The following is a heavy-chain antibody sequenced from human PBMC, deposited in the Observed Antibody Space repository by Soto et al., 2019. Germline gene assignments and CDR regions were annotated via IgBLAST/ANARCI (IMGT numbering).Heavy chain of an antibody. V-gene: IGHV4-4*02. CDR3: AREKGAGTYMGFDY. J-gene: IGHJ4*02. CDR2: IYHSGGT. Sequence: QVQLQESGPGLVEPSGTLSLTCSVCGGSISTNNWWSWVRQSPGRGLEWIGEIYHSGGTNYNPSPKSRVTMSVDKSKNQFSLEMTSVTAADTAVYYCAREKGAGTYMGFDYWGQGTLVTVSS. CDR1: GGSISTNNW. D-gene: IGHD3-10*01.